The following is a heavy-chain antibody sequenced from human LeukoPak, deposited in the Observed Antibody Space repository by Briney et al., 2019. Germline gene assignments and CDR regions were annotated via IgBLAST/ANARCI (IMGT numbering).Heavy chain of an antibody. J-gene: IGHJ4*02. CDR3: AKDFTLYGSGSFFDY. CDR1: GFTFSNYA. V-gene: IGHV3-23*01. CDR2: LSTSGVST. Sequence: GGSLRLSCAASGFTFSNYAMSWVRQAPGKGLEWVSSLSTSGVSTYYADSVKGRFTISRDNSKNTLYLQMTSLRADDTAVYYCAKDFTLYGSGSFFDYWGQGTLVTVSS. D-gene: IGHD3-10*01.